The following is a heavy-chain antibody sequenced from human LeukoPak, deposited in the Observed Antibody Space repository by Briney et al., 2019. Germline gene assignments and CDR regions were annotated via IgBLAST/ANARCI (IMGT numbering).Heavy chain of an antibody. J-gene: IGHJ4*02. Sequence: PGGSLRLPCAASGFTFSTYAMSWVRQAPGKGLEWVSGLSGSGSSAYYADSVKGRFTISRDNSKNTLYPQMNSLRPEDTAVYYCAKGLTNLGDDWGQGTLVTVSS. D-gene: IGHD3-9*01. V-gene: IGHV3-23*01. CDR3: AKGLTNLGDD. CDR2: LSGSGSSA. CDR1: GFTFSTYA.